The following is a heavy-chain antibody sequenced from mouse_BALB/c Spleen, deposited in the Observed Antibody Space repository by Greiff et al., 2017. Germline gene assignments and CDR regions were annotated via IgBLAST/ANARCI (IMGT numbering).Heavy chain of an antibody. J-gene: IGHJ4*01. CDR2: ISNGGGST. Sequence: DVMLVESGGGLVQPGGSLKLSCAASGFTFSSYTMSWVRQTPEKRLEWVAYISNGGGSTYYPDTVKGRFTISRDNAKNTLYLQMSSLKSEDTPMYYCARHDYGYAMDYWGQGTSVTVSS. CDR1: GFTFSSYT. V-gene: IGHV5-12-2*01. D-gene: IGHD1-1*01. CDR3: ARHDYGYAMDY.